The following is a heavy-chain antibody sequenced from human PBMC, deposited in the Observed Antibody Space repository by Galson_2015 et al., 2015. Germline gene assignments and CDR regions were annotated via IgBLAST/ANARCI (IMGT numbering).Heavy chain of an antibody. V-gene: IGHV7-4-1*01. CDR2: IDTNTGDL. J-gene: IGHJ4*02. D-gene: IGHD2-2*01. CDR3: ARKHIYRPLPACYVADS. Sequence: SVKVSCKASGYTFSDYAINWVRQAPGQGLEWMGWIDTNTGDLRYAQDFTGRFVFSLDTSVSKAYLQIGSLKAEDTAVYFCARKHIYRPLPACYVADSCAQGSLVTLSS. CDR1: GYTFSDYA.